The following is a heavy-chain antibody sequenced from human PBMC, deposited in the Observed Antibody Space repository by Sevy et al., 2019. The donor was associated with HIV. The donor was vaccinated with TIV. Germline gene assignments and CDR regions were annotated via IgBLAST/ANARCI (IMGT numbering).Heavy chain of an antibody. J-gene: IGHJ4*02. CDR3: ARGGYYYDNAAYYALDS. Sequence: GGSLRLSCAATGFTFSNYAMHWVRQAPGKGMEWVAIIWSDGAYQYHGDSVKGRFTISPDNSKNTLYLQMNNVSVEDTDVYYCARGGYYYDNAAYYALDSWGQGTLVTVSS. CDR1: GFTFSNYA. D-gene: IGHD3-22*01. CDR2: IWSDGAYQ. V-gene: IGHV3-33*01.